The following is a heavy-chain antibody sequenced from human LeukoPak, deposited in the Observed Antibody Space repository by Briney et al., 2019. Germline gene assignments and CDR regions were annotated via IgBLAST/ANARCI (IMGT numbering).Heavy chain of an antibody. CDR2: INHSGST. V-gene: IGHV4-34*01. D-gene: IGHD3-3*01. CDR1: GGSFSGYY. CDR3: ARVHPCFWSGYYSTCDAFDI. J-gene: IGHJ3*02. Sequence: SETLSLTCAVYGGSFSGYYWSWIRQPPGKGLEWIGEINHSGSTNYNPSLKSRVTISVATSKNQFSLKLSSVTAADTAVYYCARVHPCFWSGYYSTCDAFDIWGQGTMVTVSS.